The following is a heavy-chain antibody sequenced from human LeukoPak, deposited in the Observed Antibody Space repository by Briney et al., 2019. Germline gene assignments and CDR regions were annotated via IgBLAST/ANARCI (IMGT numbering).Heavy chain of an antibody. CDR2: ISTSGSTT. V-gene: IGHV3-48*04. J-gene: IGHJ4*02. Sequence: GGSLRLSCAASGFTFSSYGMHWVRQAPGKGLEWVSYISTSGSTTYYADSVKGRFTISRDNAKNSLYLQMNSLRAEDTAIYYCAKKRGTYSYDLFDYWGQGTLVTVSS. CDR3: AKKRGTYSYDLFDY. D-gene: IGHD3-22*01. CDR1: GFTFSSYG.